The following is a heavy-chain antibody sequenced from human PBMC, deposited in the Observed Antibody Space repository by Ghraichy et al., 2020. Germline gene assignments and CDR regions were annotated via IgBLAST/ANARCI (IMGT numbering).Heavy chain of an antibody. CDR2: IYYSGST. D-gene: IGHD3-3*01. CDR3: ARAWGYSVGVVNGWFDP. J-gene: IGHJ5*02. V-gene: IGHV4-59*01. CDR1: GGSISSYY. Sequence: SETLSLTCTVSGGSISSYYWSWIRQPPGKGLEWIGYIYYSGSTNYNPSLKSRVTISVDTSKNQFSLKLSSVTAADTAVYYCARAWGYSVGVVNGWFDPWGQGTLVTVSS.